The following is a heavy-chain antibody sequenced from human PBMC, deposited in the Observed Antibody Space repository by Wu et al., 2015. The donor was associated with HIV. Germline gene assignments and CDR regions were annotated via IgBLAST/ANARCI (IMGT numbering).Heavy chain of an antibody. CDR2: IIPIFGTA. J-gene: IGHJ6*02. CDR3: ARGIMVRGIDYYYGMDV. V-gene: IGHV1-69*01. CDR1: GGTFSSYA. Sequence: QVQLVQSGAEVKKPGSSVKVSCKASGGTFSSYAISWVRQAPGQGLEWMGGIIPIFGTANYAQKFQGRVTITTDESTSTAYMELGSLRSEDTAVYYCARGIMVRGIDYYYGMDVWGQGTTGHRLL. D-gene: IGHD3-10*01.